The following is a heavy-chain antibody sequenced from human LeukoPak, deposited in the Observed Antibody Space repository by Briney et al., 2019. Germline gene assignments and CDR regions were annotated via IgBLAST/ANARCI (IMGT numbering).Heavy chain of an antibody. CDR1: GFTFTDAW. CDR3: TIDDVGLAPDY. D-gene: IGHD1-26*01. V-gene: IGHV3-15*04. J-gene: IGHJ4*02. CDR2: IESKTDGGTI. Sequence: PGGSLRLSCAASGFTFTDAWMSWVRQAPGKGLEWVGRIESKTDGGTIYYAAPVKSRFTISRDDSKNTLYLQMNSLKTEDTAVYYCTIDDVGLAPDYWGQGTLVTVSS.